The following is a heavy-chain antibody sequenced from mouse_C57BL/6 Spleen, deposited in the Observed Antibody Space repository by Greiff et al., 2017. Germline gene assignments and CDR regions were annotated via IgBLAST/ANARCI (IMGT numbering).Heavy chain of an antibody. V-gene: IGHV1-74*01. CDR3: AIGGSCWYFDV. CDR2: IHPAGSDT. Sequence: VQLQQPGAELVKPGASVKVSCKASGYTFTSYWMPWVKQRPGQGLEWIGRIHPAGSDTNYNQKFKGKATLTVDKSSSTAYMQLSSLTSEDSAVXYCAIGGSCWYFDVWGTGTTVTVSS. CDR1: GYTFTSYW. D-gene: IGHD6-1*01. J-gene: IGHJ1*03.